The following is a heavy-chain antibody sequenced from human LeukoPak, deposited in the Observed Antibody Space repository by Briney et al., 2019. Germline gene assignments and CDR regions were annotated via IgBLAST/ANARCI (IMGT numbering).Heavy chain of an antibody. CDR3: ATRVTADSYDACDI. V-gene: IGHV3-21*01. CDR1: GFSFSSYS. J-gene: IGHJ3*02. Sequence: PGGSLRLSCAASGFSFSSYSINWVRQSPGKGLEWVSSVSSSSDHIYYADPVKGRFTISRDNAKNSLYLQMNSLRADDTALYYCATRVTADSYDACDIWGQGTFVTVSS. D-gene: IGHD2-21*02. CDR2: VSSSSDHI.